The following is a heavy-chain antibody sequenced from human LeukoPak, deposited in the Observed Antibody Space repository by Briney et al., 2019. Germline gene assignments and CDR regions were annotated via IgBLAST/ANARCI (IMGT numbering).Heavy chain of an antibody. CDR1: GFTFSSYW. Sequence: PGGSLRLSCAASGFTFSSYWMSWVRQAPGKGLEWVANIKQDGSEKYYVDSVKGRFTISRDNAKNSLYLQMNSLRAEDTVTYYCVKVPWDIVTVPAAFDFWGQGSLVIVSS. CDR2: IKQDGSEK. CDR3: VKVPWDIVTVPAAFDF. D-gene: IGHD2-2*01. J-gene: IGHJ4*02. V-gene: IGHV3-7*03.